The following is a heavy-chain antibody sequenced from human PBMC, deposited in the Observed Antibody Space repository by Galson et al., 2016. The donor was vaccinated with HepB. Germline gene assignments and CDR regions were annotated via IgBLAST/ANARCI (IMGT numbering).Heavy chain of an antibody. CDR1: RASVNTDNYY. CDR3: ATGRHYYGSEY. Sequence: ETLSLTCTVSRASVNTDNYYWSWIRQPPGKGLEWIGYIFYSGSTNCNPSLKSRLTISLDTAKNQFSLKLTSVTAADTAVYYCATGRHYYGSEYWGQGTLVTVSS. J-gene: IGHJ4*02. D-gene: IGHD3-10*01. CDR2: IFYSGST. V-gene: IGHV4-61*01.